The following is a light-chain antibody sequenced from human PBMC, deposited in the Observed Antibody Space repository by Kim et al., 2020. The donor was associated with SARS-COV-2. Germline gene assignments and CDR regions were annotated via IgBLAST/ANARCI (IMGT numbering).Light chain of an antibody. CDR2: GKN. CDR1: SLRRYY. J-gene: IGLJ2*01. Sequence: ALGQTVRITCQGDSLRRYYASWYQQKPGQAPVLVIYGKNDRPSGIPDRFSGSSSGNTASLTITEAQAEDEADYYCNSRDSSGNHLVFGGGTQLTVL. V-gene: IGLV3-19*01. CDR3: NSRDSSGNHLV.